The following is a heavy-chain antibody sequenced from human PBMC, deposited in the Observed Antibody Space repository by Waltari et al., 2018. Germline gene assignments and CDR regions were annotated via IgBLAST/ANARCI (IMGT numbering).Heavy chain of an antibody. CDR3: ARKAWIGVVVAARGYYFDY. CDR1: GGSFSGYY. CDR2: INHSGST. V-gene: IGHV4-34*01. J-gene: IGHJ4*02. D-gene: IGHD2-15*01. Sequence: QVQLQQWGAGLLKPSETLSLTCAVYGGSFSGYYWSWIRQPPGKGLEWIGEINHSGSTNSNPSLKSRVTISVDTSKNQFSLKLSSVTAADTAVYYCARKAWIGVVVAARGYYFDYWGQGTLVTVSS.